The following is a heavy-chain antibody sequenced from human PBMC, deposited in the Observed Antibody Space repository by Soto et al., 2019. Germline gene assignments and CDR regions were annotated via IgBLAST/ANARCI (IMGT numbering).Heavy chain of an antibody. D-gene: IGHD2-15*01. J-gene: IGHJ4*02. V-gene: IGHV4-39*01. CDR2: ICYSGST. CDR1: GGSISSSPYC. Sequence: SETLSLTCTVSGGSISSSPYCWGCIRQPPGKGLEWIGSICYSGSTYYNPSLKSRVTISVDTSKNQFSLKLSSVTAADTAVYYCARHGGPKREYDYWSRGTLVTVS. CDR3: ARHGGPKREYDY.